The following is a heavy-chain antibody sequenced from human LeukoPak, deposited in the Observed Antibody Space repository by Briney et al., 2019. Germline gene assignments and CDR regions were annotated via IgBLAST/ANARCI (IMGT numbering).Heavy chain of an antibody. CDR3: ARRAYTSSYTAGY. J-gene: IGHJ4*02. CDR1: GYSFSNYW. V-gene: IGHV5-51*01. D-gene: IGHD6-6*01. Sequence: GESLKISCKGSGYSFSNYWIGWVRQMPRKALEWMGIIYPGDSDTRYSPSFEGQVTISADKSISTAYLQWSSLKASDTAMYYCARRAYTSSYTAGYWGQGTLVTVYS. CDR2: IYPGDSDT.